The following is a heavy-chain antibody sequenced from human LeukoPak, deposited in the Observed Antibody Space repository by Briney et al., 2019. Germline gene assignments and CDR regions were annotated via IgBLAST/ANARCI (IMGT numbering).Heavy chain of an antibody. CDR3: ARAPHSSSWYLNYYYYYGMDV. D-gene: IGHD6-13*01. J-gene: IGHJ6*02. CDR1: GYTFTRYD. Sequence: GASVTVSYKASGYTFTRYDINWVRQAPGQGLEWMGWMNPNSGNTGYAQKFQGRVTMTRNTSISTAYMELSSLRSEDTAVYYCARAPHSSSWYLNYYYYYGMDVWGQGTTVTVSS. V-gene: IGHV1-8*01. CDR2: MNPNSGNT.